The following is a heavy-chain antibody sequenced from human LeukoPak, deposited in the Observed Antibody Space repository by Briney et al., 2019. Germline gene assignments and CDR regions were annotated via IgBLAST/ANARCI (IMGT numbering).Heavy chain of an antibody. V-gene: IGHV4-39*07. CDR2: IYYSGST. Sequence: SETLSLTCTVSGGSISSSSYYWGWIRQPPGKGLEWIGSIYYSGSTYYNPSLKSRVTISVDTSKNQFSLKLSSVTAADTAVYYCARSGYQLLRRGRFDPWGQGTLVTVSS. CDR3: ARSGYQLLRRGRFDP. D-gene: IGHD2-2*01. J-gene: IGHJ5*02. CDR1: GGSISSSSYY.